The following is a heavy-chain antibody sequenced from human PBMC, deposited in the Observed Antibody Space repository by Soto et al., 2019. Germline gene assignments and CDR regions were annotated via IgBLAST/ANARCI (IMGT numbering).Heavy chain of an antibody. CDR1: GFRFSNYG. Sequence: PGGSLRLSCAASGFRFSNYGMHWVRQAPGKGLEWVALMSYDGSNKYYADSVKGRFTISRDNSKNTLYVQMNSLRAEDTGVHYCAKGIWGIAAAGTHFDCWGQGTLVTVSS. J-gene: IGHJ4*02. V-gene: IGHV3-30*18. CDR3: AKGIWGIAAAGTHFDC. CDR2: MSYDGSNK. D-gene: IGHD6-13*01.